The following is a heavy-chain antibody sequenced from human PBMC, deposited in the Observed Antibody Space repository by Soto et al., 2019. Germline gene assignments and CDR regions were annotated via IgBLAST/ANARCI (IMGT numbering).Heavy chain of an antibody. CDR1: RSIFITYA. CDR3: ARETAHRGASGRPLLPAKYDS. D-gene: IGHD3-10*01. Sequence: EAAVKLCCKTSRSIFITYALSWVRQAPGQGLEWMGGIIPFLGKTNHAQKVQVRVTICADKATGAVYMELTNLTFEDTAVYYCARETAHRGASGRPLLPAKYDSWGEGILVSVSS. CDR2: IIPFLGKT. V-gene: IGHV1-69*10. J-gene: IGHJ4*02.